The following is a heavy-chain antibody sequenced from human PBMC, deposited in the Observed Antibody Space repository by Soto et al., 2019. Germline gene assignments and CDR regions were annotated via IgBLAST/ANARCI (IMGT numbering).Heavy chain of an antibody. J-gene: IGHJ5*02. D-gene: IGHD1-1*01. V-gene: IGHV3-7*01. CDR3: ARDTYLERGWFDP. CDR1: GFTFSSYW. Sequence: GGSLRLSCAASGFTFSSYWMSWVRQAPGKGLEWVANIKQDGSEKYYVDSVKGRFTISRDNAKNSLYLQMNSLRAEDTAVYYCARDTYLERGWFDPWGQGTLVTVSP. CDR2: IKQDGSEK.